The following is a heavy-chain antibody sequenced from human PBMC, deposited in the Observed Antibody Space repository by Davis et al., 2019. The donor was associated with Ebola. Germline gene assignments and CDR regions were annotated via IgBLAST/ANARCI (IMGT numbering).Heavy chain of an antibody. CDR2: IRSDAWTK. CDR1: GYTFTNYY. V-gene: IGHV3-30*02. CDR3: AKLEQLGY. D-gene: IGHD6-6*01. J-gene: IGHJ4*02. Sequence: SCKASGYTFTNYYMHWVRQAPGKGLEWVAFIRSDAWTKNYAESVRGRFTISRDNSKNTLYLQMNSLRAEDTAVYYCAKLEQLGYWGQGTLVTVSS.